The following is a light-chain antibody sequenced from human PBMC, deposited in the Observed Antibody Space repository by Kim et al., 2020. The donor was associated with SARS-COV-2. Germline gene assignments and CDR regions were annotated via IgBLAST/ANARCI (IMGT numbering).Light chain of an antibody. Sequence: SVGDRSTITCRASQSISSYLNWYQQKPGKAPKLLIYAASSLQSGVPSRFSGSGSGTDFTLTISSLQPEDFATYYCQQSYSTPPLTFGGGTKVDIK. CDR3: QQSYSTPPLT. J-gene: IGKJ4*01. CDR2: AAS. CDR1: QSISSY. V-gene: IGKV1-39*01.